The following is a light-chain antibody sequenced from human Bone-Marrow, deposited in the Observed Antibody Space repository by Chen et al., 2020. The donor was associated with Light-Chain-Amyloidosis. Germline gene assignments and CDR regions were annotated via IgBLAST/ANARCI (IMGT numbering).Light chain of an antibody. Sequence: SYVLTQPSSVSVAPGQTATIACGGNNIGSTSVHWYQQTPGQAPLLVVYDDSDRPSGIPERLSGSNSGNSATLTISRVEAGDEAVYYCQVWDRSSDRPVFGGGTKLTV. CDR3: QVWDRSSDRPV. J-gene: IGLJ3*02. CDR1: NIGSTS. V-gene: IGLV3-21*02. CDR2: DDS.